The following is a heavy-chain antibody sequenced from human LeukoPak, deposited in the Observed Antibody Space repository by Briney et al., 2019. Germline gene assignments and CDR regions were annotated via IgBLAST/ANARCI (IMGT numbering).Heavy chain of an antibody. CDR1: GFTFSHHY. D-gene: IGHD2-15*01. Sequence: GGSLRLSCAASGFTFSHHYMDWGRQAPGKGLEWVGRVRKRGNSYNTEYAASVKGRFTISRDDSENSLYLKMNSLKTDDTAVYYCARATLRYCSGGSCSSFEYWGQGALVTVAS. CDR3: ARATLRYCSGGSCSSFEY. J-gene: IGHJ4*02. V-gene: IGHV3-72*01. CDR2: VRKRGNSYNT.